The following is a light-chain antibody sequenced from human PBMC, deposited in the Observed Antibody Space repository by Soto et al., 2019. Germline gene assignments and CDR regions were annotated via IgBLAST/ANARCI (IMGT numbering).Light chain of an antibody. J-gene: IGLJ1*01. Sequence: QSALTQPASVSGSPGQSITISCTGSSRDIGGYNYVSWFQHHPGKAPKLLIYEVSDRPSGVSNRFSGSKSGNTASLVISGLQAEDEADDFCCSYTITSTLYVFGTGTKLTVL. CDR1: SRDIGGYNY. CDR2: EVS. CDR3: CSYTITSTLYV. V-gene: IGLV2-14*01.